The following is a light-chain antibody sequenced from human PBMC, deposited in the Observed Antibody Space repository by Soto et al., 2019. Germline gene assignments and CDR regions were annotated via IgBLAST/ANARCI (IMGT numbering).Light chain of an antibody. Sequence: EIVLTQSPGTLSLSPGERATLSCRASQSVSSTYLAWYQHKLGQAPRLLIYGASNKASGIPDRFSGSGSGTEFTLTISSLEPEDFAVYYCQQYDSSPRSFGQGTKVEVK. CDR1: QSVSSTY. V-gene: IGKV3-20*01. CDR3: QQYDSSPRS. J-gene: IGKJ1*01. CDR2: GAS.